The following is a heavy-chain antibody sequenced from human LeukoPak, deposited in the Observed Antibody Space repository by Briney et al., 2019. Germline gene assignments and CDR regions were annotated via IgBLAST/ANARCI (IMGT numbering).Heavy chain of an antibody. CDR3: ARDLGYYSGSRFDY. J-gene: IGHJ4*02. Sequence: SETLSLTCSVSGASLNRYYWTWIRQLPGKGLEWIGYIFHTGSSNSNPSLKGRVRISADTSKNQFSLKLRSVSAADTAIYFCARDLGYYSGSRFDYWGQGILVTVSS. CDR2: IFHTGSS. V-gene: IGHV4-59*01. CDR1: GASLNRYY. D-gene: IGHD3-22*01.